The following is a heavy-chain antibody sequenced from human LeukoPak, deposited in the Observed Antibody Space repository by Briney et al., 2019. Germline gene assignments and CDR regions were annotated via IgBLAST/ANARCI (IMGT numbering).Heavy chain of an antibody. D-gene: IGHD6-13*01. CDR1: GGSISSGDYY. Sequence: SETLSLTCTVSGGSISSGDYYWSWIRQPPGKGLEWIGYTYYSGSTYYNPSLKSRVTISVDTSKNQFSLKLSSVTAADTAVYYCARGLGQQLELDYWGQGTLVTVSS. V-gene: IGHV4-30-4*01. J-gene: IGHJ4*02. CDR2: TYYSGST. CDR3: ARGLGQQLELDY.